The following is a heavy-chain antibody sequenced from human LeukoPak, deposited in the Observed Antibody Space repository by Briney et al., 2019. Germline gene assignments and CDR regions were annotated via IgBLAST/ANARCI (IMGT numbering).Heavy chain of an antibody. CDR1: GFTLSSYA. Sequence: PGGSLRLSCAASGFTLSSYAMSWVRQAPGKGLEWVSAFSGSGTSTYYADSVKGRFTISRDNSKNIVYLQMNRLRAEDTAVYYCAKLVWFGELWPRSWGQGTLVTVSS. CDR2: FSGSGTST. V-gene: IGHV3-23*01. CDR3: AKLVWFGELWPRS. D-gene: IGHD3-10*01. J-gene: IGHJ5*02.